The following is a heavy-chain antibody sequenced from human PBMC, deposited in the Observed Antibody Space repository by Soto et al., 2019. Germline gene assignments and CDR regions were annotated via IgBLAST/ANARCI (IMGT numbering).Heavy chain of an antibody. J-gene: IGHJ3*01. CDR3: AKDRGIIVKAGDAFDV. Sequence: EVQLMESGGGLVQPGGSLRLSCAGSGFTLSMSAVSWVRQAPGKGLEWVSYISDSGDRTYYADSVKGRFTISSDRSKNTGSLQMNTLRAEDTALYYCAKDRGIIVKAGDAFDVWGQGTMVTVSS. CDR1: GFTLSMSA. V-gene: IGHV3-23*01. D-gene: IGHD3-16*02. CDR2: ISDSGDRT.